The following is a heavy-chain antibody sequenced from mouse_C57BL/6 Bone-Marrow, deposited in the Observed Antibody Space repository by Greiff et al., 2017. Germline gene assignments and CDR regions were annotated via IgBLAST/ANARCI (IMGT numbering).Heavy chain of an antibody. CDR3: ARHYDYDGYFDV. D-gene: IGHD2-4*01. Sequence: VQLQQSGAELVKPGASVKISCKVSGYAFSTYWMNWVKQRPGKGLEWIGQIYPGDGDTNYNGKFKGKATLTADKSSSTAYMQLSSLTSEDSAVYYCARHYDYDGYFDVWGTGTTVTVSS. CDR2: IYPGDGDT. CDR1: GYAFSTYW. V-gene: IGHV1-80*01. J-gene: IGHJ1*03.